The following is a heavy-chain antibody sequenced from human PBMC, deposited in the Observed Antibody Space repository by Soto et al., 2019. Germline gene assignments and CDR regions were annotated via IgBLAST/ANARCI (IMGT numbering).Heavy chain of an antibody. Sequence: ASVQVSCKASGYTFTSYTIHWVRQAPGQRLEWMGWINIGNGDTKYSQRFQGRVTITRDTSASTAYMELSSLKSEDTAMYYCARADCSTTSCSLGFDPWGQGTLVTVSS. V-gene: IGHV1-3*04. CDR1: GYTFTSYT. J-gene: IGHJ5*02. CDR2: INIGNGDT. D-gene: IGHD2-2*01. CDR3: ARADCSTTSCSLGFDP.